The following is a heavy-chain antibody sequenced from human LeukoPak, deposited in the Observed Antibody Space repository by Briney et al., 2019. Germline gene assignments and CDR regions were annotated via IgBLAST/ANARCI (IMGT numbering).Heavy chain of an antibody. CDR1: GFTFSTYW. CDR2: INQDESEK. CDR3: ARAGGLRIAVAPIDC. D-gene: IGHD6-19*01. J-gene: IGHJ4*02. V-gene: IGHV3-7*03. Sequence: PGGSLRLSCAASGFTFSTYWVNWVRRTPGKGLEWVANINQDESEKKYVDSVKGRFTISRDNSKNMLYLQMNSLRAEDTAVYYCARAGGLRIAVAPIDCWGQGTLVTVSS.